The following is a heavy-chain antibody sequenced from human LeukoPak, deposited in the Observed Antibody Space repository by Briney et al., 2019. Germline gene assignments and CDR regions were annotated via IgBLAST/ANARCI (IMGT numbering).Heavy chain of an antibody. V-gene: IGHV3-74*01. CDR1: GFTFSTHW. Sequence: GGSLRLSCAASGFTFSTHWMYWVRQAPGRELVWVSRVSGDGSMTGYADPVKGRFTISRDNDKHTLYLQMTSLRVEDTAVYSCASLLTPDNGSGGGGMDFWGQGTTVTVSS. CDR3: ASLLTPDNGSGGGGMDF. D-gene: IGHD3-10*01. CDR2: VSGDGSMT. J-gene: IGHJ6*02.